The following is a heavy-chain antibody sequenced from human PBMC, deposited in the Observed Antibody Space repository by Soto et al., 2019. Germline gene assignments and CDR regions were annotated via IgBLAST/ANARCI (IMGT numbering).Heavy chain of an antibody. D-gene: IGHD5-18*01. V-gene: IGHV4-59*01. CDR2: IYYSGST. Sequence: SESLSLTCTVSGGSISSYYWSWIRQPPGKGLEWIGYIYYSGSTNYNPSLKSRVTISVDTSKNQFSLKLSSVTAADTAVYYCRREGNGSYDSVTFDYWGRGTLVPVSS. CDR3: RREGNGSYDSVTFDY. CDR1: GGSISSYY. J-gene: IGHJ4*02.